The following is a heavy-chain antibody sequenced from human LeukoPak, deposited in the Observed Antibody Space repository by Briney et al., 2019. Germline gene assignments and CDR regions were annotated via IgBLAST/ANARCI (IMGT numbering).Heavy chain of an antibody. J-gene: IGHJ3*02. D-gene: IGHD1-26*01. CDR3: ARDLESGSGSYFGRFDAFDI. CDR2: IYYSGST. Sequence: SETLSLTCTVSGGSISSSSYYWGWIRQPPGKGLEWIGSIYYSGSTYYNPSLKSRVTISVDTSKNQFSLKLSSVTAADTAVYYCARDLESGSGSYFGRFDAFDIWGQGTMVTVSS. V-gene: IGHV4-39*07. CDR1: GGSISSSSYY.